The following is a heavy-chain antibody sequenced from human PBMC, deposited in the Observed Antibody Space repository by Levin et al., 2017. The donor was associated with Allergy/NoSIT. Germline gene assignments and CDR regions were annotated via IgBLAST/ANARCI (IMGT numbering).Heavy chain of an antibody. CDR1: GGTFSSYA. J-gene: IGHJ4*02. CDR2: IIPIFGTA. Sequence: SVKVSCKASGGTFSSYAISWVRQAPGQGLEWMGGIIPIFGTANYAQKFQGRVTITADESTSTAYMELSSLRSEDTAVYYCARERIAAAHTLGYFDYWGQGTLVTVSS. V-gene: IGHV1-69*13. D-gene: IGHD6-13*01. CDR3: ARERIAAAHTLGYFDY.